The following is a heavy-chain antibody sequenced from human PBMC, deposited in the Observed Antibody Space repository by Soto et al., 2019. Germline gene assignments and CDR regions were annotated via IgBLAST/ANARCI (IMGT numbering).Heavy chain of an antibody. CDR3: ARDAVRWESDAFDI. CDR1: GYTFTSYG. Sequence: GASVKVSCKASGYTFTSYGVSWVRQAPGQGLEWMGWISAYNGNTNYAQRLQGRVTMTTDTSTSTAYMELRSLRSDDTAVYYCARDAVRWESDAFDIWGQGTMVTVS. V-gene: IGHV1-18*01. CDR2: ISAYNGNT. D-gene: IGHD1-26*01. J-gene: IGHJ3*02.